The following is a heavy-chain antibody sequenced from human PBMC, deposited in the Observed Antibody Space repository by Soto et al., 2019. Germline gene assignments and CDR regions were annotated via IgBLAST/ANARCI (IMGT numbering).Heavy chain of an antibody. J-gene: IGHJ4*02. V-gene: IGHV3-11*06. CDR1: GFPFSDYY. Sequence: GGSLRLSCATSGFPFSDYYMSWIRQAPGKGLEWLSHISPKSTYRNYADSVKGRFTISRDNTKSSLFLQMNSLGVEDTAVYYCARGGGGGMFEHWGQGVLVTVSS. D-gene: IGHD2-21*01. CDR3: ARGGGGGMFEH. CDR2: ISPKSTYR.